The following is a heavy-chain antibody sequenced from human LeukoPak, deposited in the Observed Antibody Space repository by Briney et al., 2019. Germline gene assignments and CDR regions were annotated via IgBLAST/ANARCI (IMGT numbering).Heavy chain of an antibody. D-gene: IGHD3-3*02. V-gene: IGHV1-18*04. J-gene: IGHJ5*02. Sequence: ASVKVSCKASGYTFTNYGISWVRQAPGQGLEWMGWINTYSGNTNCAQKFQGRVTMTADTSTSTAYMELRSLRSDDTAVYYCARNSPRDVAGRQFLPGVLALLSQCDNCFDPWGQGTLVSVSS. CDR3: ARNSPRDVAGRQFLPGVLALLSQCDNCFDP. CDR2: INTYSGNT. CDR1: GYTFTNYG.